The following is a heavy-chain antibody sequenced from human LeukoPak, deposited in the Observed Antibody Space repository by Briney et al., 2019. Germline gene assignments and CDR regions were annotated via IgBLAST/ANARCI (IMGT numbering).Heavy chain of an antibody. CDR1: TLTFSSYE. CDR2: ISSSGRTI. J-gene: IGHJ6*02. D-gene: IGHD1-20*01. CDR3: ARGSLTGEYGMDV. Sequence: PAGSLRLSSAASTLTFSSYEMNWVRQAPGKGLEWVSYISSSGRTIYYADSVKGRFTISRDKAKISLYLQMNSLRVEDTAVYYCARGSLTGEYGMDVWGQGTADPVSS. V-gene: IGHV3-48*03.